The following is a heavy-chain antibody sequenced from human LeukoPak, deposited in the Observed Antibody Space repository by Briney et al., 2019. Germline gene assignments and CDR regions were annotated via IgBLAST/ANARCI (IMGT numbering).Heavy chain of an antibody. CDR3: AREVGWFDS. V-gene: IGHV3-53*01. J-gene: IGHJ5*01. CDR1: GFTVSSNY. D-gene: IGHD1-26*01. Sequence: PGGSLGLSCAASGFTVSSNYMSWVRRAPGRGLEWVSVIYSGGGTYYADSVKGRFTISRENSKNTLYLQMNSLRAEDTAIYYCAREVGWFDSWGQGTLVTVSS. CDR2: IYSGGGT.